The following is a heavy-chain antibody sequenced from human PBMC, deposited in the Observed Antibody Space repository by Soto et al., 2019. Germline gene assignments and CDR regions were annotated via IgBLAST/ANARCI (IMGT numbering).Heavy chain of an antibody. J-gene: IGHJ4*02. Sequence: EVQLLESGGGLVQPGRSLRVSCAASGFTFNNYAMSWVRQAPGKGLEWVSAISGSGATTYYAGSVKGRFTISRDNSESTLSLQMNSVRVEDTAIYYCAKFFAETGGSSGWPWSFHYWGQGTLVTVSS. CDR2: ISGSGATT. CDR1: GFTFNNYA. CDR3: AKFFAETGGSSGWPWSFHY. D-gene: IGHD6-25*01. V-gene: IGHV3-23*01.